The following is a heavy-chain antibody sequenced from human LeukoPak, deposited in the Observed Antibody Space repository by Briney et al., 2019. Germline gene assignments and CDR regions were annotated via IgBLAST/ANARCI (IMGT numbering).Heavy chain of an antibody. CDR1: GYTFTGYY. CDR3: AREVGSYYLSPIDY. V-gene: IGHV1-2*02. D-gene: IGHD1-26*01. CDR2: INPNSGGT. J-gene: IGHJ4*02. Sequence: ASVKVSCKASGYTFTGYYMHWVRQAPGQGLEWMGWINPNSGGTNYAQKFRGRVTMTRDTSISTAYMELSRLRSDDTAVYYCAREVGSYYLSPIDYWGQGTPVTVSS.